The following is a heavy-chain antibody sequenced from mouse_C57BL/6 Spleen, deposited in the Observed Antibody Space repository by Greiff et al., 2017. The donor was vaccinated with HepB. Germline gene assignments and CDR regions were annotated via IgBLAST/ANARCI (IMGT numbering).Heavy chain of an antibody. CDR3: ARSDYDEGFAY. CDR1: GYTFTDYN. V-gene: IGHV1-22*01. D-gene: IGHD2-4*01. CDR2: IKPNNGGN. J-gene: IGHJ3*01. Sequence: EVQLQQSGPELVKPGASVKMSCKASGYTFTDYNMHWVKQSHGKSLEGIGYIKPNNGGNSYNQKFKGKDTLTVNKSSSTAYMELRSLTSEDSAVYYCARSDYDEGFAYWGQGTLVTVSA.